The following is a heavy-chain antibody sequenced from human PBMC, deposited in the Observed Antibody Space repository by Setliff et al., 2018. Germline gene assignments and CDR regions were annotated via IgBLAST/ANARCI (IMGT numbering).Heavy chain of an antibody. Sequence: PSETLSLTCIVSGASINSSTFFWGWIRQPPGKGLEWIGSIYYSGTTYYNPSVRSRVTISVDTSKNQFSLKLSSVTAADTAVYFCARRPYQHYDSSGYSVNCYMDVWGKGTTVTVSS. CDR1: GASINSSTFF. J-gene: IGHJ6*03. D-gene: IGHD3-22*01. CDR2: IYYSGTT. V-gene: IGHV4-39*01. CDR3: ARRPYQHYDSSGYSVNCYMDV.